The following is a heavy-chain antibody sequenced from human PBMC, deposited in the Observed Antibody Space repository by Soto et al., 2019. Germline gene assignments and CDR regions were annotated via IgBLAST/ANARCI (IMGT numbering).Heavy chain of an antibody. J-gene: IGHJ4*02. CDR1: GFSVRGNY. D-gene: IGHD3-16*01. CDR3: AGASVFNYGFDY. Sequence: EVQVVESGGGLIQPWESLRLSCTPSGFSVRGNYMGWARQASGKGLEWVSVVYSARMTYYAGSVKGRFTISRDFSKNTLSLEMHSLRGEDTAVYFCAGASVFNYGFDYWGQVTQVTVSS. V-gene: IGHV3-53*01. CDR2: VYSARMT.